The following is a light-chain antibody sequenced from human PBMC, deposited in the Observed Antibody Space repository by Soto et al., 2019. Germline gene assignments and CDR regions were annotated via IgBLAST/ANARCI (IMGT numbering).Light chain of an antibody. Sequence: QSVLTQPASVSGSPGQSITISCTGSNSDVGGYNYVSWYQHHPGEAPKLMIYEVSNRPSGVSNRFSGSKSGNTASLTISGLQAEDEADYYCSSYTSSSTLEVLFGGGTKLTVL. CDR3: SSYTSSSTLEVL. CDR1: NSDVGGYNY. J-gene: IGLJ2*01. V-gene: IGLV2-14*01. CDR2: EVS.